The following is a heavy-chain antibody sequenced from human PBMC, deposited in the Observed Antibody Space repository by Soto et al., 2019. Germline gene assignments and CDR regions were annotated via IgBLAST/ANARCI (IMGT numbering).Heavy chain of an antibody. J-gene: IGHJ6*02. V-gene: IGHV1-69*01. Sequence: QVQLVQSGAEVKKPGSSVKVSCKASGGTFSSYAISWVRQAPGQGLEWMGGIIPIFGTANYAQKFQGRVTITVDESTSRAYMELSSLRSEDTAVYYCARFTYYYGSGSEYYYCMDVWGQGTTVTVSS. D-gene: IGHD3-10*01. CDR1: GGTFSSYA. CDR3: ARFTYYYGSGSEYYYCMDV. CDR2: IIPIFGTA.